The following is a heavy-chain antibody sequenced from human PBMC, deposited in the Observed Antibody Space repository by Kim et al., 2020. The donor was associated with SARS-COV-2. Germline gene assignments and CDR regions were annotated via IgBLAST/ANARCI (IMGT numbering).Heavy chain of an antibody. CDR3: ARSYSSSWYAATYGMDV. J-gene: IGHJ6*02. CDR1: GFTFSSYS. V-gene: IGHV3-21*01. Sequence: GGSLRLSCAASGFTFSSYSMNWVRQAPGKGLEWVSSISSSSSYIYYADSVKGRFTISRDNAKNSLYLQMNSLRAEDTAVYYCARSYSSSWYAATYGMDVWGQGTTVTVS. D-gene: IGHD6-13*01. CDR2: ISSSSSYI.